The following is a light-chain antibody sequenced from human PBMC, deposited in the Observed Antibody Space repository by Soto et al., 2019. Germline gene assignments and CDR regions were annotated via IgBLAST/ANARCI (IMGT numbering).Light chain of an antibody. CDR1: QSVNRN. CDR3: QQYNNWPLT. V-gene: IGKV3-15*01. CDR2: DAS. Sequence: EIVMTQSPATLSVSPGERATLSCRASQSVNRNLAWYQQKPGQTPRLLIYDASSRATGIPARFSGSESGTDFTLTISSLQSEDFAVYYCQQYNNWPLTFGGGTNVEIK. J-gene: IGKJ4*01.